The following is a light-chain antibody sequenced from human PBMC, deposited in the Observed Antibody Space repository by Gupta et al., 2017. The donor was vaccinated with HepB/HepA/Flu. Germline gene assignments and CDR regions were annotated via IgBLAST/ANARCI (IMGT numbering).Light chain of an antibody. CDR2: DAS. CDR3: QHRSNCLIT. V-gene: IGKV3-11*01. J-gene: IGKJ4*01. CDR1: QSVSSY. Sequence: EIVLTQSPATLSLYPGERATLSCRASQSVSSYLAWYQQKPGHAPRLLIYDASNRANGIPDRFSGSGSGTEFTLTISSLEPEDFAVYYCQHRSNCLITFGGGTKVEIK.